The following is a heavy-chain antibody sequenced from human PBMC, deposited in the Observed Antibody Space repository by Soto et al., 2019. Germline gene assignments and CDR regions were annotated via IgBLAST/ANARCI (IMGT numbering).Heavy chain of an antibody. D-gene: IGHD3-3*01. CDR2: ISYDGSNK. CDR3: AKGLDFWSNYYYYGMDV. CDR1: GFTFSSYG. V-gene: IGHV3-30*18. J-gene: IGHJ6*02. Sequence: GGSLRLSCAASGFTFSSYGMHWVRQAPGKGLEWVAVISYDGSNKYYADSVKGRFTISRDNSKNTRYLQMNSLRAEDTAVYYCAKGLDFWSNYYYYGMDVWGQGTTVTVSS.